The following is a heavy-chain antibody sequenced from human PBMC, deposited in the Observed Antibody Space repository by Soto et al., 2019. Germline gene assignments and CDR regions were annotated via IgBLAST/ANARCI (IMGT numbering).Heavy chain of an antibody. V-gene: IGHV1-69*12. Sequence: QVQLVQSGAEVKKPGSSVKVSCKASGGTFSSYAISWVRQAPGQGLEWMGGIIPIFGTANYAQKFQGRVTITADESXXTXYXXLSSLRSEDTAVYYCARDLGYCSGGSCYSYGYFDLWGRGTLVTVSS. CDR2: IIPIFGTA. CDR3: ARDLGYCSGGSCYSYGYFDL. D-gene: IGHD2-15*01. J-gene: IGHJ2*01. CDR1: GGTFSSYA.